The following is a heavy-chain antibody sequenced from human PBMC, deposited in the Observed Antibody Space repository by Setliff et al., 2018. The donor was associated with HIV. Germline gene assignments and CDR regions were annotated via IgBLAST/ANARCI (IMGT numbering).Heavy chain of an antibody. CDR3: AGVGDTGGHYFYIFDL. CDR2: IHPIDSDV. V-gene: IGHV5-51*01. CDR1: GYSFTSYW. D-gene: IGHD2-8*02. J-gene: IGHJ3*01. Sequence: GESLKISCQGSGYSFTSYWIGWVRQMPGKGLEWMGLIHPIDSDVRYNPSFEGQVTMSADKSISTAYLQWDSLKASDSAMYYCAGVGDTGGHYFYIFDLWGQGTMVTVSS.